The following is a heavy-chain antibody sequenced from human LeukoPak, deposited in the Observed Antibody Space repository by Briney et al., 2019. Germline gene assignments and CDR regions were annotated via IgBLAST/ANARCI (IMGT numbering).Heavy chain of an antibody. CDR1: NYSISSGFY. V-gene: IGHV4-38-2*01. D-gene: IGHD3-9*01. CDR2: IYYSGST. CDR3: ARAFDYNWFNP. J-gene: IGHJ5*02. Sequence: SETLSLTCAVSNYSISSGFYWAWVRPPPGKGLEWIGNIYYSGSTYCTPSLKSRIIISVDTSKNQFSLKLRSVTAADTAVYYRARAFDYNWFNPWGQGTLVTVSS.